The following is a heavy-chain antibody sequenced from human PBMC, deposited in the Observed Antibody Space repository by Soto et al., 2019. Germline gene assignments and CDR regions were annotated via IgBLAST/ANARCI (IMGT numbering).Heavy chain of an antibody. CDR2: ISSGSTTI. CDR1: GFSFSSYT. V-gene: IGHV3-48*01. D-gene: IGHD2-15*01. Sequence: EVQVVESGGGLVRPGGSLRLSCVASGFSFSSYTMHWVRQAPGRGLEWVSDISSGSTTISYADSVKGRFTVSRDNAKNSLYLQMNSLRVEDTAVYYCAREREYCSGGNCYETGSDYWGQGTLVTVSS. J-gene: IGHJ4*02. CDR3: AREREYCSGGNCYETGSDY.